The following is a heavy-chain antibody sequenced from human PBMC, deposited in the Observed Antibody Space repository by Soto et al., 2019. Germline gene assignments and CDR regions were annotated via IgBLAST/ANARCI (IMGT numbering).Heavy chain of an antibody. J-gene: IGHJ1*01. CDR2: ISGSGGST. CDR1: GFTFSSYA. Sequence: GGSLRLSCAASGFTFSSYAMSWVRQAPGKGLEWVSAISGSGGSTYYADSVKGRFTISRDNSKNTLYLQMNSLRAEDTAVYYCAKDPSYGDFPEYFQHWGQGTLVTVSS. V-gene: IGHV3-23*01. CDR3: AKDPSYGDFPEYFQH. D-gene: IGHD5-18*01.